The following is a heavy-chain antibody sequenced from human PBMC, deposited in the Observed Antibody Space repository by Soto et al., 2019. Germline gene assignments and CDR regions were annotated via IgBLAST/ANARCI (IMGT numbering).Heavy chain of an antibody. D-gene: IGHD2-15*01. Sequence: QVQLVQSGAEVKKPGSSVTVSCTASGGTLTSFTIYWVRQAPGLGFEWMGSFIPRIDKINYAQKFQGRVTLSADESSNTVYLELSSLTSEDTAVYYCARAWVEEAFDIWGQGTRVTMSS. CDR2: FIPRIDKI. CDR3: ARAWVEEAFDI. CDR1: GGTLTSFT. J-gene: IGHJ3*02. V-gene: IGHV1-69*18.